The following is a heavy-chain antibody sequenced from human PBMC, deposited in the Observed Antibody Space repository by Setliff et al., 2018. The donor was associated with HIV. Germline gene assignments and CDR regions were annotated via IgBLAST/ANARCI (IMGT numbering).Heavy chain of an antibody. Sequence: GASVKVSCKTSGYIFIRYYIFWVRQAPGQGLEWMGNINPHTGVTRYAEKFQGRVTMTRDTSISTIYMELSRLRSDDTAVYYRARDVRDGFEEWFSTLDDGMDVWGQGTTVTVSS. CDR1: GYIFIRYY. CDR3: ARDVRDGFEEWFSTLDDGMDV. CDR2: INPHTGVT. D-gene: IGHD3-3*01. V-gene: IGHV1-2*02. J-gene: IGHJ6*02.